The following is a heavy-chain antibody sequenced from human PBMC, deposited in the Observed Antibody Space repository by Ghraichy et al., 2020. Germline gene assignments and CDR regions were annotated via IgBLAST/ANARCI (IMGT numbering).Heavy chain of an antibody. CDR2: IYYSGST. J-gene: IGHJ4*02. CDR3: ARFLGSGAKSPKGVGATQRSNN. D-gene: IGHD1-26*01. Sequence: ESLNISCTVSGGSVSSGSYYWSWIRQPPGKGLEWIGYIYYSGSTNYNPSLKSRVTISVDTSKNQFSLKLSSVTAADTAVYYCARFLGSGAKSPKGVGATQRSNNWGQGTLVTVSS. CDR1: GGSVSSGSYY. V-gene: IGHV4-61*01.